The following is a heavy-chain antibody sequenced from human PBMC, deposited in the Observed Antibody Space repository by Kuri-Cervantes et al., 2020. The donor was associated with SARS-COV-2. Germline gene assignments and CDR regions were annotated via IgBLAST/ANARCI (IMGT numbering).Heavy chain of an antibody. J-gene: IGHJ4*02. CDR1: GFTFSSYA. CDR2: ISYDGSNK. CDR3: VRDGDHWNFDY. D-gene: IGHD1-1*01. Sequence: GGSLRLSCAASGFTFSSYATHWVRQAPGRGLEWVAVISYDGSNKYYADSVKGRFTISRDNAKNMLFLQMNSLRAEDTAVYYCVRDGDHWNFDYWGQGTLVTVSS. V-gene: IGHV3-30-3*01.